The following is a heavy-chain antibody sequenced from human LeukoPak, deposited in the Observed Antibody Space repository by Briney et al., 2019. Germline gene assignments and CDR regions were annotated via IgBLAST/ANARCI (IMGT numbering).Heavy chain of an antibody. CDR2: ISAYNGNT. Sequence: GASVKVSCKASGGTSSSYAISWVRQAPGQGLEWMGWISAYNGNTNYAQKLQGRVTMTTDTSTSTAYMELRSLRSDDTAVYYCAASDYGDVFDYWGQGTLVTVSS. CDR3: AASDYGDVFDY. V-gene: IGHV1-18*01. CDR1: GGTSSSYA. J-gene: IGHJ4*02. D-gene: IGHD4-17*01.